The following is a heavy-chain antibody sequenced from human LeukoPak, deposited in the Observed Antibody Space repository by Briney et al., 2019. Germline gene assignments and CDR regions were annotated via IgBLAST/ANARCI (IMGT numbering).Heavy chain of an antibody. CDR3: ARPQWELLQDDAFDI. CDR2: IYPGDSDT. J-gene: IGHJ3*02. CDR1: GSIFTSYW. D-gene: IGHD1-26*01. Sequence: RGESLQISCKGSGSIFTSYWIGWVRQLPGKGLEWMGIIYPGDSDTRYSPSFQGQVTISADKSISTAYLQWSSLKASDTAMYYCARPQWELLQDDAFDIWGQGTMVTVSS. V-gene: IGHV5-51*01.